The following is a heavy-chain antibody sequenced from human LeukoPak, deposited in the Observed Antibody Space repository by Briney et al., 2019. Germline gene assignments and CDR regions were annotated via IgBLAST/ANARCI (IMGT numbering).Heavy chain of an antibody. CDR3: TPMVQGVIPSG. Sequence: PGGSLRLSCAASGFTFSSYSMNWVRQAPGKGLEWVSSISSNSSYIYYADSVKGRFTISRDNAKNSLYLQMNSLRAEDTAVYYCTPMVQGVIPSGWGQGTLVTVSS. CDR2: ISSNSSYI. J-gene: IGHJ4*02. V-gene: IGHV3-21*01. D-gene: IGHD3-10*01. CDR1: GFTFSSYS.